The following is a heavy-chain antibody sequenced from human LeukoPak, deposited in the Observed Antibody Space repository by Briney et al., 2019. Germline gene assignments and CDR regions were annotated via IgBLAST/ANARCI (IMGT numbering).Heavy chain of an antibody. V-gene: IGHV4-59*11. CDR2: TYYSGTT. CDR3: ARGVYIAAAQYGY. Sequence: SETLSLTCSVSAGSISSHYWSWIRQPPGKGLEWIGYTYYSGTTNYNPSLKSRVTISADTSKNQFSLKLSSVTAADTAVYYCARGVYIAAAQYGYWGQGTLVTVSS. CDR1: AGSISSHY. D-gene: IGHD6-13*01. J-gene: IGHJ4*02.